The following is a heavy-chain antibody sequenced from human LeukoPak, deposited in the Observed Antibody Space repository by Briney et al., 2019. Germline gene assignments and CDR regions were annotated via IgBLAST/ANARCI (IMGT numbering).Heavy chain of an antibody. CDR2: IYDSGST. CDR1: GASIRSGDYY. V-gene: IGHV4-30-4*01. D-gene: IGHD6-13*01. CDR3: ARGGRGYSSSWYHY. J-gene: IGHJ4*02. Sequence: SETLSLTCTVSGASIRSGDYYWSWIRQPPGKGLEWIGYIYDSGSTYYNPSLKSRITISVDTSKNQFSLKLSSVTAADTAVYYCARGGRGYSSSWYHYWGQGTLVTVSS.